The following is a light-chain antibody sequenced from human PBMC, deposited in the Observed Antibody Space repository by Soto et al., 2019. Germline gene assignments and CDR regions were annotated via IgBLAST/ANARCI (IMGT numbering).Light chain of an antibody. J-gene: IGKJ1*01. V-gene: IGKV1-39*01. CDR2: AAS. CDR3: QQSYSTLWT. Sequence: DIQMTQPPSSLSASVGDRVTITCRASQSISSYLNWYQQKPGKAPKLLIYAASSLQSGVPSRFSGSGSWSDFTLTISSLQPEDFVTYYCQQSYSTLWTSGQGTKVEIK. CDR1: QSISSY.